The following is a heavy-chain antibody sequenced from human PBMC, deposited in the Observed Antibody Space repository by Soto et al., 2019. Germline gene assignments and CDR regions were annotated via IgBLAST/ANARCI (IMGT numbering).Heavy chain of an antibody. CDR2: IYYSGST. Sequence: SETLSLTCTVSGGSISSGGYYWSWIRQHPGKGLEWIGYIYYSGSTYYNPSLKSRVTISVDTSKNQFSLKLSSVTAADTAVYYCARAEPPYYYDSSASPVRWGQGIRVTVAS. V-gene: IGHV4-31*03. CDR1: GGSISSGGYY. J-gene: IGHJ4*02. D-gene: IGHD3-22*01. CDR3: ARAEPPYYYDSSASPVR.